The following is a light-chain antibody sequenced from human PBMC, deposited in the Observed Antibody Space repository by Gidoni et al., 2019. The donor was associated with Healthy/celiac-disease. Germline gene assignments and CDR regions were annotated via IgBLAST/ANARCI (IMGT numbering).Light chain of an antibody. CDR3: QQYYSTPRT. CDR2: WAS. CDR1: QSVLYSSNNKNY. J-gene: IGKJ1*01. Sequence: DIVMIQSPDSLAVSLGESATINCKSSQSVLYSSNNKNYLAWYQQKPGQPPKLLIYWASTRESGVPDRFSGSGSGTDFTLTISSLQAEDVAVYYCQQYYSTPRTFGQGTKVEIK. V-gene: IGKV4-1*01.